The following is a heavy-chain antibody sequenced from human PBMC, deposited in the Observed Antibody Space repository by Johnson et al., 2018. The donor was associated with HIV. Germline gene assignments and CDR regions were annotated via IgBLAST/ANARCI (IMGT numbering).Heavy chain of an antibody. CDR3: AKQGSDPPL. CDR1: GFTFSNYA. CDR2: ISDTSGAT. Sequence: VQLVESGGGLVQPGGSLRLSCAASGFTFSNYAMSWVRQAPGKGLEWVSSISDTSGATDYADSVKGRFTISRDNSKNTLHRQMNSLRVDDTAVYFCAKQGSDPPLWGQGTLVPVSS. V-gene: IGHV3-23*04. J-gene: IGHJ3*01.